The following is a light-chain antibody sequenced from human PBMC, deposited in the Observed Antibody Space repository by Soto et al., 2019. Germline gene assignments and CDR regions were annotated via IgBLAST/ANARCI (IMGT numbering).Light chain of an antibody. J-gene: IGKJ1*01. V-gene: IGKV1-5*03. Sequence: DIQMTQSPSTLSASVGDRVTITCRASQSISDSLAWYQQKPGKAPKLLIYEASNLKSGVPSSFSGSGSGTEYTLTISSLKHDDFASYYCQQENGYWAFGQGTKVEI. CDR2: EAS. CDR3: QQENGYWA. CDR1: QSISDS.